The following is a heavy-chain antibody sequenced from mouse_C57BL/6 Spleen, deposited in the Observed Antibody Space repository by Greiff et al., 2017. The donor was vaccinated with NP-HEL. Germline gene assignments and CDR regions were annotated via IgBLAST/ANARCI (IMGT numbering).Heavy chain of an antibody. CDR2: IDPENGDT. CDR1: GFNIKDDY. Sequence: VQLQQSGAELVRPGASVKLSCTASGFNIKDDYMHWVKQRPEQGLEWIGWIDPENGDTEYASKFQGKATITADTSSNTAYLQLSSLTSEDTAVYYCTKGGYGSSCHFDVWGTGTTVTVSS. CDR3: TKGGYGSSCHFDV. J-gene: IGHJ1*03. V-gene: IGHV14-4*01. D-gene: IGHD1-1*01.